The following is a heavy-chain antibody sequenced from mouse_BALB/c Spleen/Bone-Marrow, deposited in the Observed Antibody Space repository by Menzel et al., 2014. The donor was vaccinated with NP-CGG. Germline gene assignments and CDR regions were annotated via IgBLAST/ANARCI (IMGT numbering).Heavy chain of an antibody. V-gene: IGHV1-14*01. CDR3: ARWHYYGAY. J-gene: IGHJ3*01. D-gene: IGHD1-2*01. CDR1: GYTFTSYI. Sequence: EVKLMESGPELVKPGASVKMSCKASGYTFTSYIIHWVKQKPGPGLEWIGYINPYNDDTKYNERFRNKATLTSDKSSSTAYMELSSLTSDDSAVYYCARWHYYGAYWGQGTLVTVSA. CDR2: INPYNDDT.